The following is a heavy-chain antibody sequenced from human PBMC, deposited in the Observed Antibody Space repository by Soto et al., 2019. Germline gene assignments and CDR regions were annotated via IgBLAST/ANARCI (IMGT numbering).Heavy chain of an antibody. CDR2: IIPIFGTA. D-gene: IGHD3-3*01. CDR1: GGTFSGYA. Sequence: ASVKVSCKASGGTFSGYAISWVRQAPGQGLEWMGGIIPIFGTANYAQKFQGRVTITADESTSTAYMELSSLRSEDTAVYYCARVFTIFGVASDAFDIWGQGTMVTVSS. J-gene: IGHJ3*02. V-gene: IGHV1-69*13. CDR3: ARVFTIFGVASDAFDI.